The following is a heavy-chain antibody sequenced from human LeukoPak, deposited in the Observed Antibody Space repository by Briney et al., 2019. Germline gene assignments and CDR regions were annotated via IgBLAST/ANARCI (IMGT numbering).Heavy chain of an antibody. CDR2: INPNSGGT. D-gene: IGHD3-22*01. Sequence: GASVKVSCHASGYTFTADYKNLIRLPPGPGIEQVRAINPNSGGTNYAQKFQGRVTMTRDTSISTAYMELSRLRSDDTAVYYCARDSYYYDSSGYYYYFDYWGQGTLVTVSS. CDR3: ARDSYYYDSSGYYYYFDY. CDR1: GYTFTADY. J-gene: IGHJ4*02. V-gene: IGHV1-2*02.